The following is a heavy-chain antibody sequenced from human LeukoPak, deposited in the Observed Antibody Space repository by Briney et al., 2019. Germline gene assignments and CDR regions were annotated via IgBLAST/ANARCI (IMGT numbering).Heavy chain of an antibody. Sequence: SETLSLTCTVSSGSISSRNYYWGWIRQPPGKGLEWIGYIYYSGSTYCNPSLKSRVTISVDTSKNQFSLKLSSVTAADTAVYYCARGRLVMATPWGNWFDPWGQGTLVTVSS. D-gene: IGHD5-24*01. CDR1: SGSISSRNYY. J-gene: IGHJ5*02. CDR2: IYYSGST. V-gene: IGHV4-31*03. CDR3: ARGRLVMATPWGNWFDP.